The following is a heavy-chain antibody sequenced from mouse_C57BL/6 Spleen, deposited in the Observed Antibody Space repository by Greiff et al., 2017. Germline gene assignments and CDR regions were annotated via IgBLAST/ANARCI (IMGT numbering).Heavy chain of an antibody. V-gene: IGHV5-4*01. CDR3: ARDLTGTHFAY. CDR1: GFTFSSYA. CDR2: ISDGGSYT. D-gene: IGHD4-1*01. Sequence: EVKLVESGGGLVKPGGSLKLSCAASGFTFSSYAMSWVRQTPEKRLEWVATISDGGSYTYYPDNVKGRFTISRDNAKNNLYLQMSHLKSEDTAMYYCARDLTGTHFAYWGQGTLVTVSA. J-gene: IGHJ3*01.